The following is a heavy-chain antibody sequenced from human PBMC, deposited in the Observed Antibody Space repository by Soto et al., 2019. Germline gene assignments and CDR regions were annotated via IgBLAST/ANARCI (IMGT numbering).Heavy chain of an antibody. D-gene: IGHD4-17*01. CDR2: IFWDDDK. V-gene: IGHV2-5*02. CDR1: GFSLSTSGVG. Sequence: QITLKESGPALVKPTQTLTLTCTFSGFSLSTSGVGLGWIRQPPGKALEWLAVIFWDDDKRYSPSLKSRLTITMDTSSNQVVLTMTNMDPVDTATYYCAHRPCYGDYGGTFDYWGQGTLVTVSS. CDR3: AHRPCYGDYGGTFDY. J-gene: IGHJ4*02.